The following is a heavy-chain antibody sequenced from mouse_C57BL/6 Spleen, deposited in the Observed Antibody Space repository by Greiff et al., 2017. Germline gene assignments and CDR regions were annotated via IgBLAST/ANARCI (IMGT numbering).Heavy chain of an antibody. CDR2: ISSGSSTI. Sequence: EVKLLESGGGLVKPGGSLKLSCAASGFTFSDYGMHWVRQAPEKGLEWVAYISSGSSTIYYADTVKGRFTISRDNAKNTLFLQMTMLRSEDTAMYYCARGDYGSRHFDVWGTGTTVTVSS. J-gene: IGHJ1*03. CDR1: GFTFSDYG. CDR3: ARGDYGSRHFDV. V-gene: IGHV5-17*01. D-gene: IGHD1-1*01.